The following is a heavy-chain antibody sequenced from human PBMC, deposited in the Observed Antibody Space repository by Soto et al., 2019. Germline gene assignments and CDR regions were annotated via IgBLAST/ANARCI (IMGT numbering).Heavy chain of an antibody. CDR1: GYTFTGYY. J-gene: IGHJ4*02. Sequence: ASVRVSCKXSGYTFTGYYMHWVRQAPGQGLEWMGWINPNSGGTNYAQKFQGWVTMTRDTSISTAYMELSRLRSDDTAVYYCARGVTTTPSPSFDYWGQGTLVTVSS. V-gene: IGHV1-2*04. D-gene: IGHD2-15*01. CDR2: INPNSGGT. CDR3: ARGVTTTPSPSFDY.